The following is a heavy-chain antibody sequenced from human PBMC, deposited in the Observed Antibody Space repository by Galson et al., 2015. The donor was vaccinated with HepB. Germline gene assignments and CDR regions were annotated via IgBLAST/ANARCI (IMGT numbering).Heavy chain of an antibody. V-gene: IGHV3-23*01. Sequence: SLRLSCAASGYTFSSFAMSWVRQAPGKGLEWVSAIRASGGSTYYADSVKGRFTISRDNSKNTLYLQTNSLRAEDTAVYYCAKDFTGPTHNYDNSGYGHFDYWGQGTLVTVSS. CDR1: GYTFSSFA. D-gene: IGHD3-22*01. CDR2: IRASGGST. J-gene: IGHJ4*02. CDR3: AKDFTGPTHNYDNSGYGHFDY.